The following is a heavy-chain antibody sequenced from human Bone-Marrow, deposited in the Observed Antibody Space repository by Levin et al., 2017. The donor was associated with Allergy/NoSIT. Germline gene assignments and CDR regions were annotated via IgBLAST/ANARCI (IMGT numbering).Heavy chain of an antibody. Sequence: SETLSLTCTVSGGSISSSSYYWGWIRQPPGKGLEWIGTIYYSGSTYYNPSLKSRVTISIDMSKNQFSLKLSSVTAADTAVYYCAREVSYDGPSDYSGMDVWGQGTTVTVSS. V-gene: IGHV4-39*07. D-gene: IGHD5-12*01. CDR2: IYYSGST. J-gene: IGHJ6*02. CDR1: GGSISSSSYY. CDR3: AREVSYDGPSDYSGMDV.